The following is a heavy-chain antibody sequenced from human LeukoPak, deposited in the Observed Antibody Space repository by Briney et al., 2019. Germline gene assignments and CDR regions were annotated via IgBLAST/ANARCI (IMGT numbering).Heavy chain of an antibody. D-gene: IGHD2-15*01. CDR2: IIPIFGTA. J-gene: IGHJ6*03. CDR3: ASLGVSDIVVVVAATDPEYYHYMDV. Sequence: SVKVSCKASGGTFSSYAISWVRQAPGQGLEWMGGIIPIFGTANCAQKFQGRVTITTDESTSTAYMELSSLRSEDTAVYYCASLGVSDIVVVVAATDPEYYHYMDVWGKGTTVTVSS. V-gene: IGHV1-69*05. CDR1: GGTFSSYA.